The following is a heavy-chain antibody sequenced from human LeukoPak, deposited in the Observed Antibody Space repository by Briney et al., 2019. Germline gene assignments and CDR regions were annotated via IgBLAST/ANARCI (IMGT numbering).Heavy chain of an antibody. V-gene: IGHV4-59*01. CDR2: IYYSGST. J-gene: IGHJ4*02. CDR3: ARDPSSRAPFDY. Sequence: SETLSLTCTVSGGSISSYYWSWIRQPPGKGLEWIGYIYYSGSTNYNPSLKSRVTISVDTSKNQFSLKLSSETAADTAVYYCARDPSSRAPFDYWGQGTLVTVSS. CDR1: GGSISSYY. D-gene: IGHD2-2*01.